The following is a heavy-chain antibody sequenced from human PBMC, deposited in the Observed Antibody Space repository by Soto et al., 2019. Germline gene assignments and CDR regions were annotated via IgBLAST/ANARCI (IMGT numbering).Heavy chain of an antibody. CDR2: IIPIFGTA. Sequence: QVQLVQSGAEVKKPGSSVTVSCKASGGTFSSYAISWVRQAPGQGLEWMGGIIPIFGTANYAQKFQGRVTITADKSTSTAYMELSSLRSEDTAVYYCASPAGIQRWLPACYYGMYVWGQGTTVTVSS. D-gene: IGHD5-18*01. CDR1: GGTFSSYA. CDR3: ASPAGIQRWLPACYYGMYV. V-gene: IGHV1-69*06. J-gene: IGHJ6*02.